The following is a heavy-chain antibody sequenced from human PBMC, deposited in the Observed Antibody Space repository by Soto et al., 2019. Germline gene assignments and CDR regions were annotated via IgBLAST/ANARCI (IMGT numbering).Heavy chain of an antibody. V-gene: IGHV3-53*01. Sequence: QPGGSLRLSCAASGFTVSSNYMSWVRQAPGKGLEWVSVIYSGGSTYYADSVKGRFTISRDNSKNTLYLQMNSLRAEDTAVYYCASQDCGGDCSAHYYYYYGMDVWGQGTTVTVSS. J-gene: IGHJ6*02. CDR2: IYSGGST. CDR1: GFTVSSNY. CDR3: ASQDCGGDCSAHYYYYYGMDV. D-gene: IGHD2-21*02.